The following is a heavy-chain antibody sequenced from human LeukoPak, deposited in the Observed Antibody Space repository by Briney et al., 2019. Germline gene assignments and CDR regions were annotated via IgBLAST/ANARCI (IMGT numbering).Heavy chain of an antibody. CDR1: GFTFSNAW. J-gene: IGHJ4*02. Sequence: GGSLRLSCAASGFTFSNAWMSWVRQAPGKGLEWIGRIKSKTDGGTTDYAAPVKGRFTISRDDSKNTLYLQMNSLKTEDTAVYYCTTGDDILTGYYPFDYWGQGTLVTVSS. CDR3: TTGDDILTGYYPFDY. CDR2: IKSKTDGGTT. D-gene: IGHD3-9*01. V-gene: IGHV3-15*01.